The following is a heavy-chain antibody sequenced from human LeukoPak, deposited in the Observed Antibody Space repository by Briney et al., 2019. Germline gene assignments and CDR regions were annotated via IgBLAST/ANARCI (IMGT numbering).Heavy chain of an antibody. CDR1: GFTFSSYG. D-gene: IGHD2-2*03. CDR2: IQYDGSNK. J-gene: IGHJ4*02. Sequence: PGGSLRLSCAASGFTFSSYGMHWVRQAPGKGLEWVAFIQYDGSNKYYADSVKGRFTISRDNSKNTLYLRMNSLRAEDTAVYYCAKESLMDIVVVPAARSPFDYWGQGTLVTVSS. V-gene: IGHV3-30*02. CDR3: AKESLMDIVVVPAARSPFDY.